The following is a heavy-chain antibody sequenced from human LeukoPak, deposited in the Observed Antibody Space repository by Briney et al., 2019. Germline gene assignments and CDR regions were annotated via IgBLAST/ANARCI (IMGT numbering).Heavy chain of an antibody. CDR3: ARDKNPAWMRGYFDY. D-gene: IGHD1-1*01. J-gene: IGHJ4*02. CDR2: INHSGST. CDR1: GGSFSGYY. Sequence: SETLSLTCAVYGGSFSGYYWSWIRQPPGKGLEWIGEINHSGSTNYNPSLKSRVTISVDTSKNQFSLKLSSVTAADTAVYYCARDKNPAWMRGYFDYWGQGTLVTVSS. V-gene: IGHV4-34*01.